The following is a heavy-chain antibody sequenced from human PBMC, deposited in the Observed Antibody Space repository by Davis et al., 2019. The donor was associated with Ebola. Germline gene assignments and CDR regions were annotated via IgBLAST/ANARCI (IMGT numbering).Heavy chain of an antibody. CDR3: ARTALYYSGGSCYSGVFDY. Sequence: SGPTLVKPTQTLTLTCTFSGFSLSTSGMRVSWIRQPPGKALEWLARIDWDDDKFYSTSLKTRLTISKDTSKNQVVLTMTNMDPVDTATYYCARTALYYSGGSCYSGVFDYWGQGTLVTVSS. J-gene: IGHJ4*02. CDR1: GFSLSTSGMR. CDR2: IDWDDDK. D-gene: IGHD2-15*01. V-gene: IGHV2-70*04.